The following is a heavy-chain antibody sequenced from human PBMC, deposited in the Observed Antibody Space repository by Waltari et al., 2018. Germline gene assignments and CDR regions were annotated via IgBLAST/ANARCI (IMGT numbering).Heavy chain of an antibody. Sequence: QVQLVESGGDVVQPGMSLRLSCAASGFSLSHFGMHWVRQAPGKGVEWVAFASFDGSTTYYADSVRGRFTISRDNSKNTLYLDINTLRVDDTAIYYCAKDAFGNTYLDHWGQGTLVTVSS. CDR3: AKDAFGNTYLDH. D-gene: IGHD3-10*01. J-gene: IGHJ5*02. CDR1: GFSLSHFG. CDR2: ASFDGSTT. V-gene: IGHV3-30*02.